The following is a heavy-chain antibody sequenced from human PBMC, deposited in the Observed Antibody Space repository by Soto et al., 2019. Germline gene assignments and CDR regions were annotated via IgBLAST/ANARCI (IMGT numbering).Heavy chain of an antibody. D-gene: IGHD3-9*01. CDR2: ISGSGGST. V-gene: IGHV3-23*01. J-gene: IGHJ4*02. CDR3: AKDFDWLLVRGYFDY. Sequence: GGSLRLSCAASGFTFSSYAMSWVRPAPGKGLEWVSAISGSGGSTYYADSVKGRFTISRDNPKNTLYLQMNSMRAKDTAVYYCAKDFDWLLVRGYFDYWGQGTLVTVSS. CDR1: GFTFSSYA.